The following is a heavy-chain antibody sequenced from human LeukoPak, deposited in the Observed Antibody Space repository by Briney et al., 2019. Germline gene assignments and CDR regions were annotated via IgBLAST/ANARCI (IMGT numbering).Heavy chain of an antibody. Sequence: GSLRVSCKPSGYIFTNYGISWVRQAPGQGLEWMGWISAYNGDIKYAQNLQGRVTMTTDTSTSTAYLELRSLRSDDTAVYYCTSPGERHLRYYFDYWGQGTLVTVSS. V-gene: IGHV1-18*01. D-gene: IGHD3-9*01. CDR1: GYIFTNYG. CDR2: ISAYNGDI. J-gene: IGHJ4*02. CDR3: TSPGERHLRYYFDY.